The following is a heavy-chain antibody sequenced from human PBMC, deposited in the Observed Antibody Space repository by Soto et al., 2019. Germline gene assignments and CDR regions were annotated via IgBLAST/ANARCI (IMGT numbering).Heavy chain of an antibody. CDR3: TTFISCSFYYFYCMDV. CDR2: IKSKTDGGTT. Sequence: EVQLVESGGGLVKPGGSLRLSCAASGFTFSNAWMNWVRQAPGKGLEWVGRIKSKTDGGTTDYAAPVIGRFTISRDDSKNTLYLQLNRLNSEGPALYYCTTFISCSFYYFYCMDVWGQGTTVTVPS. J-gene: IGHJ6*02. CDR1: GFTFSNAW. D-gene: IGHD2-2*01. V-gene: IGHV3-15*07.